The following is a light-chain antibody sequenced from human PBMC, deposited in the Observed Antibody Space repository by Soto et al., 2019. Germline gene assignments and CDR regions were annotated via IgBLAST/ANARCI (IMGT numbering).Light chain of an antibody. Sequence: QSVLTQPPSASGSPGQSVTISCTGTSSDVGGYSDVSWYQQHPGKAPKLMIYDVTTRPSGVPDRFSGSKSGNTASLTISGLQAEDEADYYCSSHAGSSVVFGTGTKVTVL. J-gene: IGLJ1*01. CDR1: SSDVGGYSD. CDR2: DVT. V-gene: IGLV2-8*01. CDR3: SSHAGSSVV.